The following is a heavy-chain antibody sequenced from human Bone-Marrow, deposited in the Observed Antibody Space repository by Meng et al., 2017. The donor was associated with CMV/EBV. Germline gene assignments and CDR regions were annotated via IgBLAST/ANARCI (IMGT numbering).Heavy chain of an antibody. V-gene: IGHV3-66*02. CDR3: ARIAAVAGTRGAFDI. CDR2: IYSGGST. Sequence: GESLKISCAASGFTVSSNYMSWVRQAPGKGLEWVSVIYSGGSTYYADSVKGRFTISRDNSKNTLYLQMNSLRAEDTAVYYCARIAAVAGTRGAFDIWGQGTIVTVSS. J-gene: IGHJ3*02. D-gene: IGHD6-19*01. CDR1: GFTVSSNY.